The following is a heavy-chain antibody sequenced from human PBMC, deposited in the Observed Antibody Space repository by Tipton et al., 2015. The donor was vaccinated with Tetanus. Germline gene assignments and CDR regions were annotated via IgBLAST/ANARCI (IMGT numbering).Heavy chain of an antibody. CDR3: ARANFDSSKKGPFDS. Sequence: TLSLTCVVSGGPIRGYYWSWIRQPPGKELEWLAYVSSSGATNSDYFLKSRIAVSRDTSKNQFSLRLASVTAADTALYFCARANFDSSKKGPFDSWGQGPLVIVSA. J-gene: IGHJ4*02. CDR2: VSSSGAT. V-gene: IGHV4-59*01. CDR1: GGPIRGYY. D-gene: IGHD2/OR15-2a*01.